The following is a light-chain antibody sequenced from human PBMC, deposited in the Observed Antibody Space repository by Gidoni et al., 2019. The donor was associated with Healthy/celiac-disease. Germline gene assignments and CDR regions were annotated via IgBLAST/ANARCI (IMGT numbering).Light chain of an antibody. CDR1: SSNIGAGYD. CDR3: QSYDSSLSGPWV. Sequence: QSVLPQPTSVSGAPGKRVTISCTGGSSNIGAGYDVSWYQQLPGTAPNLLIYGNSNRPSGVPDRFSGSKSGTSASLAITGLQAEDEADYYCQSYDSSLSGPWVFGGGTKLTVL. J-gene: IGLJ3*02. CDR2: GNS. V-gene: IGLV1-40*01.